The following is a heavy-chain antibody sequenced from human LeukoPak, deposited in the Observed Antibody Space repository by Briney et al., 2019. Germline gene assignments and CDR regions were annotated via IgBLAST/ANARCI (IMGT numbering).Heavy chain of an antibody. Sequence: GGSLRLSYAASGFTFSSYGMHWVRQAPGKGLEWVGVIWYDGSNKYYADSVKGRFTISRDNSKNTLYLQMNSLRAEDTAVYYCARDGGYCSSTSCRLYYYYGMDVWGQGTTVTVSS. D-gene: IGHD2-2*01. V-gene: IGHV3-33*01. CDR1: GFTFSSYG. CDR3: ARDGGYCSSTSCRLYYYYGMDV. J-gene: IGHJ6*02. CDR2: IWYDGSNK.